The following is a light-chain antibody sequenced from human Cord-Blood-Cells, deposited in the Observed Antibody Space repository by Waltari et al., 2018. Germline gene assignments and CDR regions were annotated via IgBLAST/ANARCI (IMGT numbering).Light chain of an antibody. J-gene: IGKJ4*01. Sequence: EIALSQSPATVSLSHGDRVTLSSGASQSVSSSYLAWYQQKPGLAPRHVIYDASSRATGSPDRCRGSGSGTVFTLTISSLEPEDFAVYYCQQYGSSPFGGGTKVEIK. CDR1: QSVSSSY. CDR3: QQYGSSP. CDR2: DAS. V-gene: IGKV3D-20*01.